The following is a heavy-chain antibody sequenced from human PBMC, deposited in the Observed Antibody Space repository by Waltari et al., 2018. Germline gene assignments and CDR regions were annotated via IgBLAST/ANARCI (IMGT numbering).Heavy chain of an antibody. CDR2: IIPILGTA. J-gene: IGHJ5*02. CDR1: GGTVGRYG. Sequence: QVQLVQSGAEVKKPGSAVQVSCKASGGTVGRYGIPWVGQAPGQGLEWMGGIIPILGTANYAQKFQGRVTITADESTSTAYMELSSLRSEDTAVYYCALPPVSGSKWFDPWGQGTLVTVSS. CDR3: ALPPVSGSKWFDP. V-gene: IGHV1-69*01. D-gene: IGHD1-26*01.